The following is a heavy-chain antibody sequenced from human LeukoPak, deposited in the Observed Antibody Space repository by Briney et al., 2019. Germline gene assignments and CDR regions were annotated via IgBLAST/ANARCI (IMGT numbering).Heavy chain of an antibody. D-gene: IGHD1-26*01. CDR2: LSEDGTNK. CDR1: GFTFSTYA. Sequence: GRCLRLSCAASGFTFSTYAMLWVRPAPGKGLEWVASLSEDGTNKDYADSVKGRFTISRDNSRNTLYVYQQMDSLRVEDTALYFCARGAIVGPTYWLDPWGQGTLVTVSS. CDR3: ARGAIVGPTYWLDP. V-gene: IGHV3-30-3*01. J-gene: IGHJ5*02.